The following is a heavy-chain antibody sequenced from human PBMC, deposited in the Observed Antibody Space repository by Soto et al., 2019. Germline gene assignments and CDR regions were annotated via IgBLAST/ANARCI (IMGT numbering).Heavy chain of an antibody. D-gene: IGHD3-10*01. J-gene: IGHJ4*02. CDR3: AKDLIRGDGYEDPDY. CDR1: GFIFSNYA. V-gene: IGHV3-23*01. CDR2: IYAAGGSK. Sequence: EVQLLESGGGLVQPGGSLRRSCAASGFIFSNYAMFWFRQARGKGLEWVASIYAAGGSKYYAGSVKGRFTITRDISRDTLFLQMDSLRVEDTAIYFCAKDLIRGDGYEDPDYWGQGTLVTVAS.